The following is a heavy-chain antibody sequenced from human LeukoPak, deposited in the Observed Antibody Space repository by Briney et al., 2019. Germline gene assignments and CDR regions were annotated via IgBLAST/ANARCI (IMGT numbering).Heavy chain of an antibody. J-gene: IGHJ3*02. D-gene: IGHD3-10*01. Sequence: GESLKISCKGSGYSFTSYWISWVRQMPGKGLEWMGRIDPSDSYTNYSPSFQGRVTISADKSISTAYLQWSSLKASDTAMYHCARLDGSGSYMYDAFDIWGQGPMVTVSS. CDR3: ARLDGSGSYMYDAFDI. CDR1: GYSFTSYW. V-gene: IGHV5-10-1*01. CDR2: IDPSDSYT.